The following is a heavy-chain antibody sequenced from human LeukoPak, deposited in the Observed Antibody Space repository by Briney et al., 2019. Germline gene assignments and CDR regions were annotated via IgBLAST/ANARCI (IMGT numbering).Heavy chain of an antibody. V-gene: IGHV3-23*01. CDR2: TSGSGGRK. CDR3: ARRLWELLTHDY. CDR1: GFTFSSYA. D-gene: IGHD1-26*01. Sequence: GSLSLSCAASGFTFSSYAMSWVRQAPGKGLEWVSATSGSGGRKYYADSVKGRFTISRDNSKNTLYLQMNSLRAEDTAVYYCARRLWELLTHDYWGQGTLVTVSS. J-gene: IGHJ4*02.